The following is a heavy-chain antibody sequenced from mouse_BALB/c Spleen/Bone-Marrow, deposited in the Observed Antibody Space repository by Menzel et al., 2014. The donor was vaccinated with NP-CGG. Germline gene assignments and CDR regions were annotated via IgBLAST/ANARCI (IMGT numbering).Heavy chain of an antibody. CDR2: IDPANGNT. V-gene: IGHV14-3*02. CDR1: GFNIKDSY. J-gene: IGHJ3*01. D-gene: IGHD2-14*01. Sequence: VQLQQPGAELVKPAASVRLSCTASGFNIKDSYMHWVEQRPEQGLEWIGRIDPANGNTKYGPKFQGKATIALDTSSNTAYLQLSSLTSEDTAVYLCARRGDRYEAWFPYWGQGTLVTVSA. CDR3: ARRGDRYEAWFPY.